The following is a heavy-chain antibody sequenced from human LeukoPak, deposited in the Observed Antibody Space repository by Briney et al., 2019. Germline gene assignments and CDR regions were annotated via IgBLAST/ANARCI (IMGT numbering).Heavy chain of an antibody. CDR1: GFTFSSYS. CDR3: ARVPRYCSGGNCYSGGLGYMDV. D-gene: IGHD2-15*01. V-gene: IGHV3-21*04. J-gene: IGHJ6*03. CDR2: ISSSSSYI. Sequence: PGGSLRLSCAASGFTFSSYSMNRVRQAPGKGLEWVSSISSSSSYIYYADSVKGRFTISRDNAKNSLFLQMNSLRAEDTAVYYCARVPRYCSGGNCYSGGLGYMDVWGKGTTVTISS.